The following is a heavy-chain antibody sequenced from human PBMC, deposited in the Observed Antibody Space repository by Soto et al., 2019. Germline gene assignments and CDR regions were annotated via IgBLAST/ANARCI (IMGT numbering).Heavy chain of an antibody. CDR3: ASHLGVSREPNAFDI. Sequence: QVQLVQSGAEVKKPGASVKVSCKASGYTFTSYDINWVRQATGQGLGWMGWMNPNSGNTGYAQKFQARVTMTRNTSIGTAYMELSSLRSEDTAVYYCASHLGVSREPNAFDIWGQGTMVTVSS. D-gene: IGHD3-3*02. V-gene: IGHV1-8*01. CDR2: MNPNSGNT. J-gene: IGHJ3*02. CDR1: GYTFTSYD.